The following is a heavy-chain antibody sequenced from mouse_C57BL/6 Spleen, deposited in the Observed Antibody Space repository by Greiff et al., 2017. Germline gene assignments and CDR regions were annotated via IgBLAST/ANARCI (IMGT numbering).Heavy chain of an antibody. V-gene: IGHV3-6*01. Sequence: VQLQQSGPGLVKPSQSLSLTCSVTGYSITSGYYWNWIRQFPGNKLEWMGYISYDGSNNYNPSLKNRISITRDTSKNQFFLKLNSVTTEDTATYYCARAPTVVAHWYFDVWGTGTTVTVSS. CDR3: ARAPTVVAHWYFDV. J-gene: IGHJ1*03. CDR2: ISYDGSN. CDR1: GYSITSGYY. D-gene: IGHD1-1*01.